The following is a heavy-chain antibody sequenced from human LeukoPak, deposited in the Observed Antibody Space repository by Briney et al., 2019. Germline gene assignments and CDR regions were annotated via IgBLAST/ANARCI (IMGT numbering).Heavy chain of an antibody. D-gene: IGHD6-19*01. J-gene: IGHJ4*02. V-gene: IGHV4-39*07. CDR2: IYYSGST. CDR3: ARELIAVAAGHYFDY. Sequence: SETLSLTCTVSGGSISSESYYWGWIRQPPGKGLEWIGSIYYSGSTYYNPSLKSRVTISVDTSKNQFSLKLSSVTAADTAVYYCARELIAVAAGHYFDYWGQGTLVTVSS. CDR1: GGSISSESYY.